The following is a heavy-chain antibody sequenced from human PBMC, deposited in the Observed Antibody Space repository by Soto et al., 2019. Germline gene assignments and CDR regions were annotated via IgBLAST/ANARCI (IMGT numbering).Heavy chain of an antibody. CDR1: DYTFAAYL. J-gene: IGHJ3*02. Sequence: VESLKISCKGFDYTFAAYLIGWVRHMHGKSLEWMGVINPRDSDVKYSPPFEGQVTISADKSINTAFLQSRSLKASDTAMYSCERDASATDFSYNNYDIWGQGTMVIVSS. D-gene: IGHD4-4*01. V-gene: IGHV5-51*01. CDR3: ERDASATDFSYNNYDI. CDR2: INPRDSDV.